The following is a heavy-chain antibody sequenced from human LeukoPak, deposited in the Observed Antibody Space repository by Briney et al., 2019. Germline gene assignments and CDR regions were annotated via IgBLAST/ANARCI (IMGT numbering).Heavy chain of an antibody. Sequence: PSETLSLTCAVYGGSFSGYYWSWIRQPPGKGLEWIGEINHSGSTNYNPSLKSRVTISVDTSKNQFSLKLSSVTAADTAVYYCARITMVRGVISDYYYYGMDVWGQGTTVTVSS. V-gene: IGHV4-34*01. J-gene: IGHJ6*02. CDR1: GGSFSGYY. CDR3: ARITMVRGVISDYYYYGMDV. D-gene: IGHD3-10*01. CDR2: INHSGST.